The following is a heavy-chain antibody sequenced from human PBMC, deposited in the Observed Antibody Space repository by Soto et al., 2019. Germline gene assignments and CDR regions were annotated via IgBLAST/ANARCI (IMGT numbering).Heavy chain of an antibody. Sequence: EVQLVESGGGLVQPGRSLRLSCAASGFTFDNCGMHWVRQAPGKGLEWVAGISWDSSTIGYADSVKGRFIISRDDAKNSLYLPTDSLRGEDTALYYCGQGRYPTMATPLEPWGQGTQVIVSS. V-gene: IGHV3-9*01. CDR3: GQGRYPTMATPLEP. J-gene: IGHJ5*02. CDR2: ISWDSSTI. CDR1: GFTFDNCG. D-gene: IGHD2-15*01.